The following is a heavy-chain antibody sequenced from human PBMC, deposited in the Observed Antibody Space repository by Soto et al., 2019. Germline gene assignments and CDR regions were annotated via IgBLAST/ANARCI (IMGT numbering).Heavy chain of an antibody. Sequence: SGKFSCKSSGGTFSSYAISWVRQAPGQGLEWMGGIIPIFGTANYAQKFQGRVTITADESTSTANMKLSSLGSEAPAVYNCARGGDVDTAMAFDYWGQGTRVTVSS. D-gene: IGHD5-18*01. V-gene: IGHV1-69*13. J-gene: IGHJ4*02. CDR3: ARGGDVDTAMAFDY. CDR1: GGTFSSYA. CDR2: IIPIFGTA.